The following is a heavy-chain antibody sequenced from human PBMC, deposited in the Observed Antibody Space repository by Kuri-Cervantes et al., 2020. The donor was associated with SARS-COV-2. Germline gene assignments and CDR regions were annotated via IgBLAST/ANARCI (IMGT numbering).Heavy chain of an antibody. J-gene: IGHJ4*02. Sequence: GESLKISCAASGSTFSSYSMNWVRQAPGKGLEWVSVIYSGGSTYYADSVEGRFTISRDNSKNTLYLQMNSLRAEDTAVYYCAKSDFIAAAGTGPDYWGQGTLVTVSS. V-gene: IGHV3-23*03. CDR1: GSTFSSYS. CDR3: AKSDFIAAAGTGPDY. CDR2: IYSGGST. D-gene: IGHD6-13*01.